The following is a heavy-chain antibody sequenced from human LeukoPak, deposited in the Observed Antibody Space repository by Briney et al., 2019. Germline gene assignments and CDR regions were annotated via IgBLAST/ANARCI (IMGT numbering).Heavy chain of an antibody. D-gene: IGHD3-22*01. CDR1: GYTFTGSY. J-gene: IGHJ4*02. Sequence: GASVKVSCTASGYTFTGSYIHWVRQAPGQGLEWMGWINPNSGGTNYAQKFQGRVTMTRDTSISTAYMELSRLRSDDTAVYYCARGKGITMIVAHWGQGTLVTVSS. CDR3: ARGKGITMIVAH. CDR2: INPNSGGT. V-gene: IGHV1-2*02.